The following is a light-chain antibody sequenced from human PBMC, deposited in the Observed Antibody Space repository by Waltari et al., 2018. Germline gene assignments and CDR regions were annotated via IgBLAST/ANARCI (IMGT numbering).Light chain of an antibody. CDR1: QTVLHSSDTKNY. V-gene: IGKV4-1*01. CDR2: GSS. J-gene: IGKJ1*01. Sequence: DIVMTQSPDSLAVSLGERATINCKSSQTVLHSSDTKNYVAWYQQKPGQPPKLLIYGSSTRESGVPDRFSGSGSGTDFTLTISSLQAEDVAVYYCHQYSSTPWTFGQGTKVEVK. CDR3: HQYSSTPWT.